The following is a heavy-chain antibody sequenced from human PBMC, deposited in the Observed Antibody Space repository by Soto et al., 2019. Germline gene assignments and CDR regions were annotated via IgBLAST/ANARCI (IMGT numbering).Heavy chain of an antibody. CDR2: ISAYNGNT. CDR1: GYTFTSYG. Sequence: GASVKVSCKASGYTFTSYGISWVRQAPGQGLEWMGWISAYNGNTNYAQKLQGRVTMTTDTSTSTAYMELRSLRSDDTAVYYCARDKVYRSSWFYYYYGMDVWRHGTTVTVSS. D-gene: IGHD6-13*01. CDR3: ARDKVYRSSWFYYYYGMDV. V-gene: IGHV1-18*04. J-gene: IGHJ6*02.